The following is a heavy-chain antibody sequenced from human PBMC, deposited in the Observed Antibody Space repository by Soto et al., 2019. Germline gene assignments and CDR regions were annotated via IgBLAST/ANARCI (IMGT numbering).Heavy chain of an antibody. CDR1: GYSFTSYW. CDR3: ARHRYSSSWPYYYYGMDV. J-gene: IGHJ6*02. Sequence: PGESLKISCNGSGYSFTSYWIRWVRQMPWKGLEWMGIIYPGDSDTRYSPSFQVQVTISADKSISTAYLQWSSLKASDTAMYYCARHRYSSSWPYYYYGMDVWGQGTTVTVSS. CDR2: IYPGDSDT. D-gene: IGHD6-13*01. V-gene: IGHV5-51*01.